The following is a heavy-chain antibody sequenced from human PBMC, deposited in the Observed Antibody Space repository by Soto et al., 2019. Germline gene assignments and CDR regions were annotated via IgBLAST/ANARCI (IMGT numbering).Heavy chain of an antibody. D-gene: IGHD1-26*01. CDR3: TRGGGAHYRCDP. Sequence: QVQLVQSGAELRKPGASVKVSCKASGYTFTDSYLTWVRQAPGRGLEWVGWISPYNGQTNSAQKLQGRVTMTTDTSTSTVYMELRSLRPDDTSVYYSTRGGGAHYRCDPWGQGTLVTVSS. CDR1: GYTFTDSY. V-gene: IGHV1-18*01. CDR2: ISPYNGQT. J-gene: IGHJ5*02.